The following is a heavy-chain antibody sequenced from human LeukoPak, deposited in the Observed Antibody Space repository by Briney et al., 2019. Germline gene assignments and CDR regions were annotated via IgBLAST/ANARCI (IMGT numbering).Heavy chain of an antibody. Sequence: SETLSLTCTVSGGSISSYYWSWIRQPPGKGLEWIGYIYYSGSTNYNPSLKSRVTISVDTSKNQFSLKLSSVTAADTAVYYCARSVDTASSDAFDIWGQGTMVTVS. CDR3: ARSVDTASSDAFDI. CDR1: GGSISSYY. CDR2: IYYSGST. J-gene: IGHJ3*02. D-gene: IGHD5-18*01. V-gene: IGHV4-59*08.